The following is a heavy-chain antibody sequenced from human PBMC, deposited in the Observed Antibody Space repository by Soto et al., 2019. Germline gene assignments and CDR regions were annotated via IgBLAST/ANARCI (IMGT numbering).Heavy chain of an antibody. D-gene: IGHD2-21*01. CDR3: AKDAVYNDGLWLMDH. CDR2: IYGSGRGI. J-gene: IGHJ4*02. V-gene: IGHV3-23*05. Sequence: GSLRLSCTASGLPHSNFAMMWVRQAPGKGLECISGIYGSGRGIEYADSVKGRFTISRDNSKNTVYLQMTDLRVDDTAVYYCAKDAVYNDGLWLMDHWGQGTQVTVSS. CDR1: GLPHSNFA.